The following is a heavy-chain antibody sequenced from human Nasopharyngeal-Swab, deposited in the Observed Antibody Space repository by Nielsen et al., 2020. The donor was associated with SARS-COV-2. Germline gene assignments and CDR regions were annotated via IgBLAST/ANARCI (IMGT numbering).Heavy chain of an antibody. J-gene: IGHJ4*02. CDR2: IKQDGSDK. Sequence: GESLKISCAASGLTFTNSWMSWVRQAPGKGLEWVANIKQDGSDKYYVDSVKGRFTISRDNAKNSLELQMNSLRAEDTAVYYCARVVGQLVDYWGQGTLVTVSS. CDR3: ARVVGQLVDY. D-gene: IGHD6-13*01. V-gene: IGHV3-7*01. CDR1: GLTFTNSW.